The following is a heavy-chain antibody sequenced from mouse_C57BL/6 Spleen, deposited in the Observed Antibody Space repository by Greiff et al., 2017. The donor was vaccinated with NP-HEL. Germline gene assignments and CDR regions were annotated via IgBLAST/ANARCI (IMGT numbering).Heavy chain of an antibody. CDR3: ARRGKELGEAY. J-gene: IGHJ3*01. CDR2: IYPRSGNT. V-gene: IGHV1-81*01. CDR1: GYTFTSYG. D-gene: IGHD4-1*01. Sequence: QVQLQQSGAELARPGASVKLSCKASGYTFTSYGISWVKQRTGQGLEWIGEIYPRSGNTYYNEKSKGKATLTADKSSSTAYMELRSLTSEDSAVYFCARRGKELGEAYWGQGTLVTVSA.